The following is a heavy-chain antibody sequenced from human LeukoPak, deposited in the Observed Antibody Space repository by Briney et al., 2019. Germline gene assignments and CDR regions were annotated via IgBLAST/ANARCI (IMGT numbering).Heavy chain of an antibody. D-gene: IGHD6-19*01. CDR3: ARASMAVAGNLYY. J-gene: IGHJ4*02. V-gene: IGHV1-2*06. CDR2: INPNSGGT. CDR1: GYTFTGYY. Sequence: GASVKVSCKASGYTFTGYYMHWVRQAPGQGLEWMGRINPNSGGTNYAQKFQGRVTMTRDTSISTAYMELSRLRSDDTAVYYCARASMAVAGNLYYWGQGTLVTVSS.